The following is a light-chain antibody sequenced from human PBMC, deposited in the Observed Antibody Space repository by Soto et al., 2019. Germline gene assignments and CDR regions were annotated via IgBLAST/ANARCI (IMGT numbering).Light chain of an antibody. CDR2: GAS. V-gene: IGKV3-20*01. J-gene: IGKJ1*01. CDR3: QQYGSSGT. CDR1: QSVSNNY. Sequence: EIVLTQSPGTLSLSPGERATLSCRASQSVSNNYLAWYQQKPGQAPRLLIYGASNRATGIPDRFSGSASGTDFTLTISRLESEDFAVYYCQQYGSSGTFGQGKKVEIK.